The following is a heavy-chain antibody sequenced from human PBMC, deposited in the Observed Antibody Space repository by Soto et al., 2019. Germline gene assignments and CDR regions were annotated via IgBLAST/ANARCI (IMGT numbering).Heavy chain of an antibody. D-gene: IGHD3-10*01. CDR2: FDPEDGET. CDR1: GYTLTELS. Sequence: ASVKVSCKVSGYTLTELSMHWVRQAPGKGLEWMGGFDPEDGETIYAQKFQGRVTMTEDTSTDTAYMELSSLRSEDTAVYYCAKLSLLWFGSAGGTFDYWGQRTLVTVSS. CDR3: AKLSLLWFGSAGGTFDY. V-gene: IGHV1-24*01. J-gene: IGHJ4*02.